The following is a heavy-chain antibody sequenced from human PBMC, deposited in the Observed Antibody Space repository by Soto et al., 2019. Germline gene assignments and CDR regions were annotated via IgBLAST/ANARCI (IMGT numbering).Heavy chain of an antibody. Sequence: SETLSLTCAVSGGSISSSNWWSWVRQPPGMGLEWIGEIYHSGSTNYNPSLKSRVTISVDKSKNQFSLKLSSVTAADTAVYYCALVNWNDERLDYWGQGTLVTVSS. CDR2: IYHSGST. V-gene: IGHV4-4*02. D-gene: IGHD1-20*01. CDR1: GGSISSSNW. CDR3: ALVNWNDERLDY. J-gene: IGHJ4*02.